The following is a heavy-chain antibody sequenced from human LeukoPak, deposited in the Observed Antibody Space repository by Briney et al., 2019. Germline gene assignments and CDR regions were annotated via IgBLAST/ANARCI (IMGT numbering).Heavy chain of an antibody. V-gene: IGHV3-23*01. CDR3: ARDVRKLFDY. Sequence: PGGSLRLSCAASGFTFTTYAMSWVRQAPGKGLEWVSAIRGSGDSTYYADSVKGRFTISRDNAKNSLYLQMNSLRAEDTAVYYCARDVRKLFDYWGQGTLVTVSS. J-gene: IGHJ4*02. CDR2: IRGSGDST. CDR1: GFTFTTYA.